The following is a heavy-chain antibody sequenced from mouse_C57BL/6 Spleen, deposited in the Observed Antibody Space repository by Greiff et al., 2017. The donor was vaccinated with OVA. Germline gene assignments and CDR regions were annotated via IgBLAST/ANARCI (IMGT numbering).Heavy chain of an antibody. CDR1: GYAFTNYL. V-gene: IGHV1-54*01. CDR3: ARDPIYYEEGYYFDY. Sequence: QVQLKQSGAELVRPGTSVKVSCKASGYAFTNYLIEWVKQRPGQGLEWIGVINPGSGGTNYNEKFKGKATLTADKSSSTAYMQLSSLTSEDSAVYFCARDPIYYEEGYYFDYWGQGTTLTVSS. CDR2: INPGSGGT. J-gene: IGHJ2*01. D-gene: IGHD2-4*01.